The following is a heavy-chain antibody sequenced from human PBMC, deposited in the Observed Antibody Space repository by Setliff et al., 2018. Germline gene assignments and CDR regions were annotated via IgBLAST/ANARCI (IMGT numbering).Heavy chain of an antibody. CDR3: ASRGSDGDYAFDY. CDR2: IIPILGIA. Sequence: SVKVSCKASGGTFGSYAISWVRQAPGQGLEWMRGIIPILGIANYAQKFQGRVTITADESTSTAHMELSSLRSEDTAVYYCASRGSDGDYAFDYWGQGTLVTVSS. V-gene: IGHV1-69*10. CDR1: GGTFGSYA. J-gene: IGHJ4*02. D-gene: IGHD4-17*01.